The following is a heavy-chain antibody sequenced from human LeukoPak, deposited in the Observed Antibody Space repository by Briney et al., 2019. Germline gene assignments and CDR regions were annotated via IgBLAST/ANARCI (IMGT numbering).Heavy chain of an antibody. CDR3: ARINTAIIGWFGP. CDR2: IYHSGST. CDR1: GYSISSGYY. D-gene: IGHD5-18*01. Sequence: SETLSLTCAVSGYSISSGYYCGWIRQPPGKGLEWIGSIYHSGSTYYNPSLKSRVTISVDTSKNQFSLKLSSVTAADTAVYYCARINTAIIGWFGPWRQGTLVTVSS. J-gene: IGHJ5*02. V-gene: IGHV4-38-2*01.